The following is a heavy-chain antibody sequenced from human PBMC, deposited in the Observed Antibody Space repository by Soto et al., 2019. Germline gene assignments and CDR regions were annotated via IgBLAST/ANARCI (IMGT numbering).Heavy chain of an antibody. CDR3: ARVPSSYDSSGYYSFGWYFDL. CDR1: GGTFSSYA. Sequence: ASVKVSCKASGGTFSSYAISWVRQAPGQGHEWMGGIIPILGTANYAQKFQGRVTITADESTSTAYMELSSLRSEDTAVYYCARVPSSYDSSGYYSFGWYFDLWGRGTLVTVSS. J-gene: IGHJ2*01. V-gene: IGHV1-69*13. CDR2: IIPILGTA. D-gene: IGHD3-22*01.